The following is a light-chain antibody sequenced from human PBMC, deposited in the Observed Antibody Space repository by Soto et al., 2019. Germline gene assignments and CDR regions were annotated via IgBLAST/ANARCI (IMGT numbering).Light chain of an antibody. V-gene: IGKV1-5*03. J-gene: IGKJ1*01. CDR3: LQSNRYPWT. CDR2: KAS. CDR1: QSISSW. Sequence: DIQMTQSPSTLSASVGDRVTITCRASQSISSWLAWYQQKPGKAPKLLIYKASSLESGVPSRFSGSGSGTEFTLTISSLQPEDFATYYCLQSNRYPWTFGQGTKVDIK.